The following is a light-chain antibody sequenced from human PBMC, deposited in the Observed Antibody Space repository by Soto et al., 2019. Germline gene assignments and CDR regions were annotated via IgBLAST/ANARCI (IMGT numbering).Light chain of an antibody. V-gene: IGKV3-15*01. CDR1: QNIGIN. CDR3: QQYNNLPLMYT. Sequence: EIVMTQSPTTLSVSPGERATLSCRASQNIGINLAWYQQKPGQAPRLLIYDASTRATDIPARFSGSGSGTEFTLTISSLQSEDFAVYYCQQYNNLPLMYTFGQGTKLEIK. J-gene: IGKJ2*01. CDR2: DAS.